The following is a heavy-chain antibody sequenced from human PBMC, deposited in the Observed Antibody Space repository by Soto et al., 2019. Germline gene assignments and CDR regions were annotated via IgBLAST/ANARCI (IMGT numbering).Heavy chain of an antibody. J-gene: IGHJ5*02. V-gene: IGHV1-3*05. CDR1: GYTFISYS. D-gene: IGHD6-19*01. CDR3: ARERWASGSRWFDP. CDR2: INVGNGNT. Sequence: QVQLVQSGAEEKKPGASVKVSCKVSGYTFISYSMHWVRQAPGQRLEWMGWINVGNGNTKYSQKIQGRVTITIDTSASTGYMELSSLRSEDTAGYYCARERWASGSRWFDPWGQGTLVTVSS.